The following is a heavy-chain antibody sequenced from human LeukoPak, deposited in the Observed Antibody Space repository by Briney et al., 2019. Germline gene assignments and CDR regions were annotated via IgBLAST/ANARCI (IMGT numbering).Heavy chain of an antibody. V-gene: IGHV4-30-2*01. J-gene: IGHJ5*02. CDR2: IYHSGST. Sequence: SETLSLTCAVSGGSISSGGYSWSWIRQPPGKGLEWIGYIYHSGSTYYNPSLKSRVTISVDRSKNQFSLKLSSVTAADTAVYYSARFGSGSWGSWFDPWGQGTLVTVSS. CDR1: GGSISSGGYS. CDR3: ARFGSGSWGSWFDP. D-gene: IGHD3-10*01.